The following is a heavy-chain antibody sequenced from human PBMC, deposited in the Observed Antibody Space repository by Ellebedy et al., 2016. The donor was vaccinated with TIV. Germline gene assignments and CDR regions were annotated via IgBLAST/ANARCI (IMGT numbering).Heavy chain of an antibody. CDR1: GFTFSSYA. Sequence: GESLKISCRASGFTFSSYAMMWVRQGSGKGLDPVAAISGSGDKTHHADSVNGRFTISRDDSKTTLYLQMNSLRVEDTAMYYCAREDAVAGGYIDYWGQGTLLTVSS. V-gene: IGHV3-23*01. D-gene: IGHD6-19*01. CDR2: ISGSGDKT. CDR3: AREDAVAGGYIDY. J-gene: IGHJ4*02.